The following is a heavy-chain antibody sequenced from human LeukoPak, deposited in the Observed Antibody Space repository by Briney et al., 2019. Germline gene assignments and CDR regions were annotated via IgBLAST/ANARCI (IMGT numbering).Heavy chain of an antibody. CDR1: VFIFRSYW. V-gene: IGHV3-7*01. CDR2: IKKDGSEK. D-gene: IGHD3-10*02. CDR3: AELGITMIGGV. J-gene: IGHJ6*04. Sequence: PGWSLSLSFVSSVFIFRSYWMSWVRQARGKGLAWVANIKKDGSEKYYVDSVKGRFTISRENAKNSLYLQMNSLRAEDTAVFYCAELGITMIGGVWGKGTTVTISS.